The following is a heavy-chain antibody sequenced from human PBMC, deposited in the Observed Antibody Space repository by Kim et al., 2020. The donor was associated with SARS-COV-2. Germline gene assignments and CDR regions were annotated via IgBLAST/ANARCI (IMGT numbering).Heavy chain of an antibody. J-gene: IGHJ4*02. CDR3: ARDRSGYGLFDY. V-gene: IGHV4-31*02. Sequence: YNPSLKSRLTISRDTSKNQSSLKLRSVTAADTAVYFCARDRSGYGLFDYWGQGTLVTVSS. D-gene: IGHD3-3*01.